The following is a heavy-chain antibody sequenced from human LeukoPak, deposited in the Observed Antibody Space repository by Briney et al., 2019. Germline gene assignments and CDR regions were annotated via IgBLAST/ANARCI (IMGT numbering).Heavy chain of an antibody. CDR1: GGSISSGDYY. Sequence: SETLSLTCTVSGGSISSGDYYWSWIRQPPGKGLEWIGYIYYSGSTYYNPSLKSRVTISVDTSKNQFSLKVSSVSAADTAVYYCARRNRWELLDFWGQGTLVTVSS. CDR3: ARRNRWELLDF. D-gene: IGHD1-26*01. CDR2: IYYSGST. V-gene: IGHV4-30-4*01. J-gene: IGHJ4*02.